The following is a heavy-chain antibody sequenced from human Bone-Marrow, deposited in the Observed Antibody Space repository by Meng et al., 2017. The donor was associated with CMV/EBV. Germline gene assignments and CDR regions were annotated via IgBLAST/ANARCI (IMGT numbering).Heavy chain of an antibody. CDR1: GFTFSSYS. D-gene: IGHD6-19*01. J-gene: IGHJ6*02. CDR2: ISSSSSTI. V-gene: IGHV3-48*01. CDR3: ARDRGAVAAYGMDV. Sequence: GESPKISCAASGFTFSSYSMNWARQAPGKGLEWVSYISSSSSTIYYADSVKGRFTISRDNSKNSLYLQMNSLRAEDTAVYYCARDRGAVAAYGMDVWGQGTTVTVSS.